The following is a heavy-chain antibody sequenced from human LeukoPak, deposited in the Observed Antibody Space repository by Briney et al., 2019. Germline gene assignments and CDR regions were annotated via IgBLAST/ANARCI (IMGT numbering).Heavy chain of an antibody. J-gene: IGHJ6*03. CDR2: ISAYNGNT. CDR1: GYTFTSYG. Sequence: GASVKVSCKASGYTFTSYGISWVRQAPGQGLEWMGWISAYNGNTNYAQKLQGRVTMTTDTSTSTAYMELRSLRSDDTAVYYCARDRDYYGSGSYYYYMDVWGKGTTVTISS. D-gene: IGHD3-10*01. CDR3: ARDRDYYGSGSYYYYMDV. V-gene: IGHV1-18*01.